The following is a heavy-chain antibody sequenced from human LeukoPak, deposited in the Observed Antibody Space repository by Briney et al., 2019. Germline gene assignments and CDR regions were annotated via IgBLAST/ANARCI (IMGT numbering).Heavy chain of an antibody. J-gene: IGHJ6*02. D-gene: IGHD2-2*01. CDR3: AREPVVPVGGMDV. V-gene: IGHV4-59*01. CDR1: GGSISSYY. Sequence: SETLSLTCTVSGGSISSYYWSWIRQPPGKGLEWIGYIYYSGSTNYNPSLKSRVTISVDTSKNQFSLRLSSVTAADTAVYYCAREPVVPVGGMDVWGQGTTVTVSS. CDR2: IYYSGST.